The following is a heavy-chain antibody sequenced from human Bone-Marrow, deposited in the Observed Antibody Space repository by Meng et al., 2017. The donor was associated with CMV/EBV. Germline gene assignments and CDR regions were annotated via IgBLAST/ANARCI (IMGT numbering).Heavy chain of an antibody. V-gene: IGHV1-46*01. D-gene: IGHD2-2*01. CDR2: INPSGGST. CDR3: AREIGCVDVPAATPEDPYFDY. Sequence: ASVKFSCQASGYAFSSYYMHWVRQAPGQGLEWMGIINPSGGSTSYAQKFQGRVAMTRDTSTSTVYMELSSLRSEDTAVYYCAREIGCVDVPAATPEDPYFDYWGQGTLVTVSS. J-gene: IGHJ4*02. CDR1: GYAFSSYY.